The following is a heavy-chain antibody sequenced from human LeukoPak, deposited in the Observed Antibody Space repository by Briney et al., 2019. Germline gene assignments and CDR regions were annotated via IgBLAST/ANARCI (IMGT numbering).Heavy chain of an antibody. CDR3: ATKPNSLSYFDY. V-gene: IGHV4-28*01. D-gene: IGHD2/OR15-2a*01. J-gene: IGHJ4*02. CDR1: GYSISSSNW. Sequence: SDTQSLTCAVSGYSISSSNWWGWIRQPPGKGLEWIGYIYYSGSTFYNPSLKSRVTMSVDTSKSQFSLKLSSVTAVDTAVYYCATKPNSLSYFDYWGQGTLVTVSS. CDR2: IYYSGST.